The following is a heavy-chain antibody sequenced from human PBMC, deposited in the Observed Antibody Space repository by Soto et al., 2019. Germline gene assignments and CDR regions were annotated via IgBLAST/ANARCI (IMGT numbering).Heavy chain of an antibody. CDR3: ARGPNYYNSARGWFDP. CDR1: GGSIRSGDYY. CDR2: IYYSGST. D-gene: IGHD3-10*01. Sequence: QVQLQESVPGLVKPSQTLSLTCTVSGGSIRSGDYYWSWIRQPPGKGLEWIGYIYYSGSTYYNPSLKSRVTISVDTSKNQFSLKLSSVTAADTAVYYCARGPNYYNSARGWFDPWGQGTLVTVSS. V-gene: IGHV4-30-4*01. J-gene: IGHJ5*02.